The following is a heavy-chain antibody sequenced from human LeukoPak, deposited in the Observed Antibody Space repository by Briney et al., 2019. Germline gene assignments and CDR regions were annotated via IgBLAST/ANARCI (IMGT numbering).Heavy chain of an antibody. CDR2: IIPIFGTA. CDR1: GGTFSSYA. D-gene: IGHD3-22*01. J-gene: IGHJ4*02. V-gene: IGHV1-69*01. CDR3: ARGPSYYDSSGYYNFDY. Sequence: SVKVSCKASGGTFSSYAISWVRQAPGQGLGWMGGIIPIFGTANYAQKFQGRVTITADESTSTAYMELSSLRSEDTAVYYCARGPSYYDSSGYYNFDYWGQGTLVTVSS.